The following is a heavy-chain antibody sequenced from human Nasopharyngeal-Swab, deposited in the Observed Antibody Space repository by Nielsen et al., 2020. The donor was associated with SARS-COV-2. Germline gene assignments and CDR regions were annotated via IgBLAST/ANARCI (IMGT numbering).Heavy chain of an antibody. CDR1: GDSVSSNSAA. CDR2: TYYRSKWYN. V-gene: IGHV6-1*01. D-gene: IGHD1-1*01. CDR3: AREWENWNGDWFDP. J-gene: IGHJ5*02. Sequence: LRLSCAISGDSVSSNSAAWNWIRQSPSRGLKWLGRTYYRSKWYNDYAVSVKSRITINPDTSKNQFSLQLNSVTPEDTAVYYCAREWENWNGDWFDPWGQGTLVTVSS.